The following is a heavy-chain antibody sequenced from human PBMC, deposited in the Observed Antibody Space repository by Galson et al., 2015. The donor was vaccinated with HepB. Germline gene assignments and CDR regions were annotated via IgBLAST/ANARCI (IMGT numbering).Heavy chain of an antibody. Sequence: SLRLSCAASGFTFSTYSMYWVRQAPGKGLDWVALISYDESNKDYADSVKGRFTVSRDNSKNSLYLQLNSLRPDDTAVYYCARENRSSGTDNWGQGTLVTVSS. CDR3: ARENRSSGTDN. V-gene: IGHV3-30-3*01. J-gene: IGHJ4*02. CDR2: ISYDESNK. D-gene: IGHD3-22*01. CDR1: GFTFSTYS.